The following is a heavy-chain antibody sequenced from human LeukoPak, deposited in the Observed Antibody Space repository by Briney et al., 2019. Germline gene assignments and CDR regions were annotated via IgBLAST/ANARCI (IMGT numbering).Heavy chain of an antibody. J-gene: IGHJ4*02. CDR2: ISSSSSTI. CDR1: GFTFSSYS. D-gene: IGHD6-6*01. Sequence: PGGSLRLSCAASGFTFSSYSMNWVRQAPGKGLEWVSYISSSSSTIYYADSVKGRFTISRDNAKNSLYLQMNSLRAEDTAVYYCARGESSSSGYYFDYWGQGTLVTVSS. CDR3: ARGESSSSGYYFDY. V-gene: IGHV3-48*01.